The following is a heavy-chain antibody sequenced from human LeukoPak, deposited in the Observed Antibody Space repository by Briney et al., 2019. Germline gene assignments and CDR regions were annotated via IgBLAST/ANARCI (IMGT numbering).Heavy chain of an antibody. CDR2: INPSGGST. V-gene: IGHV1-46*01. CDR3: ARDFGDYLHFDY. CDR1: GYTFTSYY. Sequence: ASVKVSRKASGYTFTSYYMHWVRQAPGQGLEWMGIINPSGGSTSYAQKFQGRVTLTRDMSTRTVYMELSSLRSEDTAVYYCARDFGDYLHFDYWGQGTLVTVSS. J-gene: IGHJ4*02. D-gene: IGHD4-17*01.